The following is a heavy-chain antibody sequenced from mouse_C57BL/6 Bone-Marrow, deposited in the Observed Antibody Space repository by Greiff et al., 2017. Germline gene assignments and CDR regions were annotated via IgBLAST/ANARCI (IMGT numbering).Heavy chain of an antibody. Sequence: EVKLVESGGGLVKPGGSLKLSCAASGFTFSSYAMSWVRQTPEKRLEWVATISDGGSYTYYPDNVQGRFTISRDNAKNNLYLQMSHLKSEDTAMDYCARDGNPVDYWGQGTTLTVSS. D-gene: IGHD2-1*01. CDR2: ISDGGSYT. V-gene: IGHV5-4*01. CDR1: GFTFSSYA. CDR3: ARDGNPVDY. J-gene: IGHJ2*01.